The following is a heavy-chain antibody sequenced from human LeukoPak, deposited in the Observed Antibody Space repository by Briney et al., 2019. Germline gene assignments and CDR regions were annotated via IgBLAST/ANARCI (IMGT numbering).Heavy chain of an antibody. CDR3: ARAQYYYDSSGYFPFDY. J-gene: IGHJ4*02. V-gene: IGHV4-39*07. Sequence: GSLRLSCAASGFTFSSYWMSWVRQAPGKGLEWIGSIYYSGSTYYNPSLKSRVTISVDTSKNQFSLKLSSVTAADTAVYYCARAQYYYDSSGYFPFDYWGQGTLVTVSS. D-gene: IGHD3-22*01. CDR1: GFTFSSYW. CDR2: IYYSGST.